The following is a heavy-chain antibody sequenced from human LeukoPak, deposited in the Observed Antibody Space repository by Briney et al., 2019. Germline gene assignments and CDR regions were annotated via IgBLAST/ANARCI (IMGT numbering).Heavy chain of an antibody. CDR2: IKSKTDGGTT. V-gene: IGHV3-15*01. CDR3: AKVGVYYYDY. CDR1: GLTFSNAW. D-gene: IGHD3-22*01. Sequence: GGSLRLSCEASGLTFSNAWMTWVGQAPGKGLEWVGRIKSKTDGGTTDYAAPVKGRFTISRDDSKNTVYLQMNGLKTEDTAVYYCAKVGVYYYDYWGQGALVTVSS. J-gene: IGHJ4*02.